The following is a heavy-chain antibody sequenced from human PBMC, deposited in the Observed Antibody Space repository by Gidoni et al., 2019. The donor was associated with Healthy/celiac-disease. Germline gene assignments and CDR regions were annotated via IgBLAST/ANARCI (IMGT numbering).Heavy chain of an antibody. CDR3: ARWELNLYYYYGMDV. D-gene: IGHD1-26*01. Sequence: QVQLVQSGAEVKKPGSSVKVSCKASGGTFSSYAISWVRQDPGQGLEWMGVIIPIFGTANYAQKFQGRVTITADKSTSTAYMELSSLRSEDTAVYYCARWELNLYYYYGMDVWGQGTTVTVSS. CDR1: GGTFSSYA. V-gene: IGHV1-69*06. J-gene: IGHJ6*02. CDR2: IIPIFGTA.